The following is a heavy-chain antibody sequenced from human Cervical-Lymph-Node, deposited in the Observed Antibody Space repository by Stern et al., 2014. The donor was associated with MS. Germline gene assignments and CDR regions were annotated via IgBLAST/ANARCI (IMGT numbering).Heavy chain of an antibody. CDR1: GFTFSSYG. V-gene: IGHV3-30*03. D-gene: IGHD2-8*01. CDR2: ISYDGNHK. CDR3: ARDYEDTSMLFDH. Sequence: VQLVESGGAVVQPGRSLRLSCAASGFTFSSYGMHWVRQAPGKVLERVTVISYDGNHKYYAASVKGRFTISRDNSKNTLHLQMNSVTPDDTAIYYCARDYEDTSMLFDHWGQGTLVTVSS. J-gene: IGHJ4*02.